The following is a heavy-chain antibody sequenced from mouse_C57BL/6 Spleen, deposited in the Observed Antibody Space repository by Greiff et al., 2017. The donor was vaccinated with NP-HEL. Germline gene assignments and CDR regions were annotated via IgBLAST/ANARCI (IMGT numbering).Heavy chain of an antibody. CDR2: INPNNGGT. V-gene: IGHV1-26*01. J-gene: IGHJ1*03. Sequence: VQLQQSGPELVKPGASVKISCKASGYTFTDYYMNWVKQSHGKSLEWIGDINPNNGGTSYNQKFKGKATLTVDKSSSTAYMELRSLTSEDSAVYYCANKGYFDVWGTGTTVTVSS. CDR3: ANKGYFDV. D-gene: IGHD1-3*01. CDR1: GYTFTDYY.